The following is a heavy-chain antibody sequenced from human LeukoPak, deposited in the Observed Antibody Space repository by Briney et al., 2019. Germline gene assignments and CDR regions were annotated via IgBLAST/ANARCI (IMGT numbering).Heavy chain of an antibody. D-gene: IGHD3-10*01. V-gene: IGHV1-18*01. CDR2: ISAYNGNT. Sequence: ASVKVSCKASGYTFSTYAMNWVRQAPGQGLEWMGWISAYNGNTNYAQKLQGRVTMTTDTSTSTAYMELRSLRSDDTAVYYCARLVRGVIDFWGQGTLVTVSS. CDR3: ARLVRGVIDF. J-gene: IGHJ4*02. CDR1: GYTFSTYA.